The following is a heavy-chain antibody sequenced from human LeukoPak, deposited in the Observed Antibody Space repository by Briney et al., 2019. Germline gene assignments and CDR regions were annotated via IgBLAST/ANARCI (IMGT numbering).Heavy chain of an antibody. CDR2: IKQDGSEK. V-gene: IGHV3-7*01. Sequence: GGSLRLSCAASGFTFSRYWMTWVRQAPGKGLEWVANIKQDGSEKYYVGSVMGRFTISRDNAKNSLFLHMNSLRAEDTAVYYCARPHSISGDDAFDIWGHGTMVSVSS. J-gene: IGHJ3*02. CDR1: GFTFSRYW. D-gene: IGHD3-3*01. CDR3: ARPHSISGDDAFDI.